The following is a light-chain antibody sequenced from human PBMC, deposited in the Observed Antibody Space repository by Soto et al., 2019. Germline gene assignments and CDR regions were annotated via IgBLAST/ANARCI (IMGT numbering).Light chain of an antibody. V-gene: IGLV2-8*01. J-gene: IGLJ2*01. CDR3: SSYAGSNNLV. CDR1: SSDVGGYNY. CDR2: EVN. Sequence: QSALTQPPSASGSPGQPVTISCTGTSSDVGGYNYVFWYQQHPGKAPKLMIYEVNKRPSGVPDRFSGSKSGNTASLTVSGLQADDEADYYCSSYAGSNNLVFGGGTKLTVL.